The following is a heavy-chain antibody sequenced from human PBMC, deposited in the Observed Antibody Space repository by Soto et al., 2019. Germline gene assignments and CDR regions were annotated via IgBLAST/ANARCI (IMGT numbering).Heavy chain of an antibody. J-gene: IGHJ6*02. CDR2: IKSKVDGGTA. V-gene: IGHV3-15*01. Sequence: PGGSLRLSCAASGFTFSNAWMSWVRQAPGKGLEWVGRIKSKVDGGTADYVAATKGRFSISRDDLKNMLYLQMNSLKPDDTAVYYCTTLSYLYPPGMDVWGQGTTVTVSS. CDR1: GFTFSNAW. CDR3: TTLSYLYPPGMDV. D-gene: IGHD2-2*01.